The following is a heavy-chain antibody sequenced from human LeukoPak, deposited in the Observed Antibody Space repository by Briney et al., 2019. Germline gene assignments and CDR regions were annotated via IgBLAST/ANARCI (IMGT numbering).Heavy chain of an antibody. CDR2: IWYDGSNK. D-gene: IGHD5-18*01. V-gene: IGHV3-33*01. J-gene: IGHJ4*02. Sequence: GGSLRLSCAASGFTFSSYGMHWVRQAPGKGLGWVAVIWYDGSNKYYADSVKGRFTISRDNSKNTLYLQMNSLRAEDTAVYYCSREDRYSYGYDYWGQGTLVTVSS. CDR1: GFTFSSYG. CDR3: SREDRYSYGYDY.